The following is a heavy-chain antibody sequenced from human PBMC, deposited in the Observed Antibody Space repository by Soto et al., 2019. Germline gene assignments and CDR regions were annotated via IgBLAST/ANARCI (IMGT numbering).Heavy chain of an antibody. CDR3: ARVRCSGGSCYPPNNWFDP. CDR1: GGTFSSYA. Sequence: SVKVSCKASGGTFSSYAISWVRQAPGQGLEWMGGIIPIFGTANYAQKFRGRVTITADESTSTAYMELSSLRSEDTAVYYCARVRCSGGSCYPPNNWFDPWGQGTLVTVSS. J-gene: IGHJ5*02. CDR2: IIPIFGTA. D-gene: IGHD2-15*01. V-gene: IGHV1-69*13.